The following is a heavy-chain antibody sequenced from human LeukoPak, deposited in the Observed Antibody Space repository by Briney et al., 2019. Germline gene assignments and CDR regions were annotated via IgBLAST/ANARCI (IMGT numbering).Heavy chain of an antibody. D-gene: IGHD3-10*01. CDR3: ARRVWFGEKWRWFDP. J-gene: IGHJ5*02. CDR1: GYSINSGYY. CDR2: INHSGST. V-gene: IGHV4-38-2*02. Sequence: SETLSLTCTVSGYSINSGYYWVWIRQPPGKGLEWIGEINHSGSTNYNPSLKSRVTISVDTSKNQFSLKLSSVTAADTAVYYCARRVWFGEKWRWFDPWGQGTLVTVSS.